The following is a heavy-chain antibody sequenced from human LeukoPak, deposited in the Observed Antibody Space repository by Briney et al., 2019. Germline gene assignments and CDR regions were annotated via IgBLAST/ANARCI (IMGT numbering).Heavy chain of an antibody. Sequence: SETLSLTCAVSGYSISSGYYWGWIRQPPGKGLEWIGSIYHSGSTYYNPSLKSRVTISVDTSKSQFSLKLSSVTAADTAVYYCARANVLLWFGGAFDIWGQGTMVTVSS. D-gene: IGHD3-10*01. CDR3: ARANVLLWFGGAFDI. V-gene: IGHV4-38-2*01. J-gene: IGHJ3*02. CDR1: GYSISSGYY. CDR2: IYHSGST.